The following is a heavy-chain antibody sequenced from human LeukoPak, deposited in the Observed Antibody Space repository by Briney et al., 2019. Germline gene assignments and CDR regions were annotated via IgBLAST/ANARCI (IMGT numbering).Heavy chain of an antibody. V-gene: IGHV3-23*01. CDR2: RSGSGGST. CDR1: GFTYSTYA. D-gene: IGHD5-12*01. CDR3: AKDYERYPFYGMDV. Sequence: WGSLRLSCAASGFTYSTYAMSWVRQAPGKGLEWVSVRSGSGGSTYYANSVTGRFTISRDNSKNMLYPQMNSLRAEDTAVYYCAKDYERYPFYGMDVWGQGTTVTVSS. J-gene: IGHJ6*02.